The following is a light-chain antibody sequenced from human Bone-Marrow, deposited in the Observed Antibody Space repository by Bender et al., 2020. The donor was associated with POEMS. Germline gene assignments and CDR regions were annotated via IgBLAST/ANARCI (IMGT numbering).Light chain of an antibody. J-gene: IGLJ1*01. CDR3: SSYASGDTYV. CDR2: DVS. Sequence: QSALTQPASVSGSPGQSITVSCTGSTSDIGDYNYVYWHQQLPGKAPKLIIYDVSNRPSGVSDRFSGSKSGNTASLTVSGLQAEDEADYYCSSYASGDTYVFGTGTKVTVL. CDR1: TSDIGDYNY. V-gene: IGLV2-14*03.